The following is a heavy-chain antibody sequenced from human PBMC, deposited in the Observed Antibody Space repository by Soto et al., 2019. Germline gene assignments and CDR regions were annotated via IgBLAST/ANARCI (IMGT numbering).Heavy chain of an antibody. Sequence: QVQLQQWGAGLLKPSETLSLTCAVYGGSFSGYYWSWIRQPPGKGLEWIGEINHSGSTNYNPSLKRRVTISVDTSKNKFSLKLSSVTAADTAVYYCARGLHYYGSGYNWFDPWGQGTLVTVSS. CDR1: GGSFSGYY. CDR2: INHSGST. D-gene: IGHD3-10*01. V-gene: IGHV4-34*01. CDR3: ARGLHYYGSGYNWFDP. J-gene: IGHJ5*02.